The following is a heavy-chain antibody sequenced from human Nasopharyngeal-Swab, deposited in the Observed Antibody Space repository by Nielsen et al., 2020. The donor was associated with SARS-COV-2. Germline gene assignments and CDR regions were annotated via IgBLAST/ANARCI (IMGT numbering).Heavy chain of an antibody. Sequence: GESLKISCGASGISFSSFAVSWVRQAPGKGLEWVANIKYDGSEKKYVESVKGRFTIARDNAKKSLYLQMNALRVEDTAIYYCARDGVDYWGQGTLVTVSS. CDR2: IKYDGSEK. V-gene: IGHV3-7*01. D-gene: IGHD3-3*01. J-gene: IGHJ4*02. CDR3: ARDGVDY. CDR1: GISFSSFA.